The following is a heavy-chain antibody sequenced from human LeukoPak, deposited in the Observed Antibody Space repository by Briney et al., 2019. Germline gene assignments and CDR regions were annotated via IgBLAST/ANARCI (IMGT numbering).Heavy chain of an antibody. Sequence: ASVKVSCKASGGTFSSYAISWVRQAPGQGLEWMGEIIPIFGIANYAQKFQGRVTITADESTSTAYMELSSLGSEDTAVYYCARDRGYLFDYWGQGTLVTVSS. D-gene: IGHD3-10*01. CDR3: ARDRGYLFDY. V-gene: IGHV1-69*13. J-gene: IGHJ4*02. CDR2: IIPIFGIA. CDR1: GGTFSSYA.